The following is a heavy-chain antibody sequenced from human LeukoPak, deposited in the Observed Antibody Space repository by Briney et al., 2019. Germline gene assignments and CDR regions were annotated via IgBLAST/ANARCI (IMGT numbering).Heavy chain of an antibody. CDR2: VTWNSGGI. J-gene: IGHJ4*02. D-gene: IGHD3-10*01. Sequence: GGSLRLSRAASGFTFDDYAMHWVRQAPGKGLEWVSGVTWNSGGIAYADSVKGRFTISRDNAKNSLYLQMNSLRTEDTALYYCAKDWGTMVRGFDYWGQGTLVTVSS. CDR3: AKDWGTMVRGFDY. V-gene: IGHV3-9*01. CDR1: GFTFDDYA.